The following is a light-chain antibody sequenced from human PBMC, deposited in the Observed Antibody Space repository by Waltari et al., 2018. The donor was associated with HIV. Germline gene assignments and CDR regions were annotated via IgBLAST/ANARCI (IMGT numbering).Light chain of an antibody. CDR1: SSDVGAYNY. J-gene: IGLJ2*01. CDR3: SSYAGSAVV. V-gene: IGLV2-8*01. CDR2: EVN. Sequence: QSALTQPPSASRSRGPSVTISCTGTSSDVGAYNYVSWSQQYPGMAPKLIIYEVNKRPSGVPDRFSGSKSGNTASLTVSGLQAEDEADFYCSSYAGSAVVFGGGTKLTVL.